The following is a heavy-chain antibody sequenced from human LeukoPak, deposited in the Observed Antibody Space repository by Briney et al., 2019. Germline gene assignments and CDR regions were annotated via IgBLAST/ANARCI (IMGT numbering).Heavy chain of an antibody. CDR2: IYNSGST. CDR3: ARSRITMVRGVIDY. J-gene: IGHJ4*02. D-gene: IGHD3-10*01. V-gene: IGHV4-39*07. Sequence: SETLSLTCIASGGSISSSSYYWGWIRQPPGKGLEWIGSIYNSGSTYYNPSLKSRVTISVDTSKNQFSLKLSSVTAADTAVYYCARSRITMVRGVIDYWGQGTLVTVSS. CDR1: GGSISSSSYY.